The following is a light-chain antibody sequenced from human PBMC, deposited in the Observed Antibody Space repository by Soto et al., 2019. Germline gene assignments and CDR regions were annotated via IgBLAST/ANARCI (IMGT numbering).Light chain of an antibody. CDR2: GAS. V-gene: IGKV3-11*01. Sequence: IVLIQSPSTLSVSPCERATLSCRASQNISNYLIWYQQKPGQAPRLLIYGASNMATGIPDRFSGSGSGTDFTLTISRLEPEDFGVYYCQHRSSWPVSFGQGTRLEIK. CDR3: QHRSSWPVS. J-gene: IGKJ5*01. CDR1: QNISNY.